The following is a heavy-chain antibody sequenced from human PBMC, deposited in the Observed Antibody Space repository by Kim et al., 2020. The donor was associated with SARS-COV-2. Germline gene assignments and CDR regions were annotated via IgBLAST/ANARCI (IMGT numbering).Heavy chain of an antibody. CDR2: INSDGSSS. J-gene: IGHJ4*02. V-gene: IGHV3-74*01. Sequence: GKGLVWVSRINSDGSSSSYADSVKGRFTISRDNAKNTLYLQMNSLRDEDTAVYYCARRAYSSGWWYFDYWGQGILVTVSS. CDR3: ARRAYSSGWWYFDY. D-gene: IGHD6-19*01.